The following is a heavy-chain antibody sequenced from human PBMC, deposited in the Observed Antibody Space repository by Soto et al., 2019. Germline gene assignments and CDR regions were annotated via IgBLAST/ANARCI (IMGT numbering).Heavy chain of an antibody. CDR1: GFTFSSYG. V-gene: IGHV3-33*01. Sequence: PVGSLRLSCAASGFTFSSYGMHWVRQAPGKGLEWVAVIWYDGSNKYYADSVKGRFTISRDNSKNTLYLQMNSLRAEDTAVYYCAREREGEYNWNPRNYYYYYGMDVWGQGTTVTVSS. J-gene: IGHJ6*02. CDR3: AREREGEYNWNPRNYYYYYGMDV. D-gene: IGHD1-1*01. CDR2: IWYDGSNK.